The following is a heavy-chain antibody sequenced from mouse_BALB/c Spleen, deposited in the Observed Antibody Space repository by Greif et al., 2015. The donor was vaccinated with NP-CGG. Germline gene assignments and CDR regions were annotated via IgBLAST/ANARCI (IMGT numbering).Heavy chain of an antibody. CDR2: ISYSGST. CDR3: ARWGYGNYYFDY. Sequence: EVKLVESGPGLVKPSQSLSLTCTVTGYSITSDYAWNWIRQFPGNKLECMGYISYSGSTSYNPSLKSRISITRDTSKNQFFLQLNSVTTEDTATYYCARWGYGNYYFDYWGQGTTLTVSS. V-gene: IGHV3-2*02. J-gene: IGHJ2*01. CDR1: GYSITSDYA. D-gene: IGHD2-10*02.